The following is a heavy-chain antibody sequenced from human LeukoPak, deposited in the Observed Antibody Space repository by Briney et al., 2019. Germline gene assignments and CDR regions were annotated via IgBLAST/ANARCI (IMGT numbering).Heavy chain of an antibody. D-gene: IGHD6-19*01. V-gene: IGHV3-21*01. J-gene: IGHJ4*02. CDR1: GFIFSYYS. Sequence: GGSLRLSCAASGFIFSYYSMRWVRQAPGKGGECVSTIISSSDFISYADSVKGRFTISRDHATSSLSLQMNSLRAEDTAVYFCARDSSGWSRYYWGQGTLVTVSS. CDR3: ARDSSGWSRYY. CDR2: IISSSDFI.